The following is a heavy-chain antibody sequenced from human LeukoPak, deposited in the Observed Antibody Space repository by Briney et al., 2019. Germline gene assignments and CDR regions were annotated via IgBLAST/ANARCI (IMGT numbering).Heavy chain of an antibody. V-gene: IGHV4-34*01. CDR1: GGSFSGYY. CDR2: INHSGST. D-gene: IGHD4-17*01. J-gene: IGHJ3*02. CDR3: ARGTTVTQEGAFDI. Sequence: SETLSLTCAVYGGSFSGYYWSWIRQPPGKGLEWIGEINHSGSTNYNPSLKSRVTISVDTSKNQFSLKLSSVTAADTAVYYCARGTTVTQEGAFDIWGQGTMVTVSS.